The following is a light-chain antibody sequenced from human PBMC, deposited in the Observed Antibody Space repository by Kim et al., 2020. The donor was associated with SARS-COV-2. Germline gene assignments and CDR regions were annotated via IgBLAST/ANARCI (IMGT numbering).Light chain of an antibody. V-gene: IGLV1-40*01. CDR1: GSNVGAGYD. J-gene: IGLJ1*01. Sequence: QSVLTQPPSVSGAPGQRVTISCTGSGSNVGAGYDVHWYQQLPGKAPQLLIYVNSKRPSGVPDRFSGSKSGTSASLAITGLQAEDEADYYCQSYDSSLSSWVFGTGTKVTVL. CDR3: QSYDSSLSSWV. CDR2: VNS.